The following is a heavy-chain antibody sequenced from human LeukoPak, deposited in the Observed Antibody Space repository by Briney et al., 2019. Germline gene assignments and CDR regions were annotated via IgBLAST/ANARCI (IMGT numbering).Heavy chain of an antibody. CDR3: AKALSSSFYYFDL. CDR2: IHGGGDVT. D-gene: IGHD3-16*02. J-gene: IGHJ2*01. V-gene: IGHV3-23*01. CDR1: GFTFSNYA. Sequence: GGSLRLSCAASGFTFSNYAMNWVRQAPEKGLEWVSTIHGGGDVTYYADSVKGRFTISRDNSRNTLYLQMNSLRAEDTAVYYCAKALSSSFYYFDLGGRGTLVTVSS.